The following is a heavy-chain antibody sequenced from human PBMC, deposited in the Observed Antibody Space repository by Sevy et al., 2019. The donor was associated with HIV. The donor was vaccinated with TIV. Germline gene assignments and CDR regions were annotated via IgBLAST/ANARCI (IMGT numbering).Heavy chain of an antibody. J-gene: IGHJ5*02. D-gene: IGHD6-13*01. V-gene: IGHV3-23*01. CDR2: ISGSGGST. Sequence: GESLKISCAASGFTFSSYAMSWVRQAPGKGLEWVSAISGSGGSTYYADSVKGRFTISRDNSKNTRYLQMNSLRAEDTAVYYCAKALDHSSSWYPNNWFDPWGQGTLVTVSS. CDR3: AKALDHSSSWYPNNWFDP. CDR1: GFTFSSYA.